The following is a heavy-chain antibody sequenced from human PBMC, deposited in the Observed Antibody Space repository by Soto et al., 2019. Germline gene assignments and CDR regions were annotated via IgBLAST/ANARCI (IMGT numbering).Heavy chain of an antibody. CDR1: GFTFSSYA. J-gene: IGHJ4*02. Sequence: EVQLLESGGGLVQPGGSLRLSCAASGFTFSSYAMSWVRQAPGKGLEWVSAISGSGGSTYYADSVKGRFTISRDNSKNTLYLQMNSLRAADTAVYYCAKDPALPVTTPYWGQGTLVTVSS. CDR2: ISGSGGST. V-gene: IGHV3-23*01. D-gene: IGHD4-17*01. CDR3: AKDPALPVTTPY.